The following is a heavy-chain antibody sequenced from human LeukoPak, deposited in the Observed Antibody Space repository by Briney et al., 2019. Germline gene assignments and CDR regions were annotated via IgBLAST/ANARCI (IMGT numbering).Heavy chain of an antibody. V-gene: IGHV3-23*01. J-gene: IGHJ5*02. D-gene: IGHD3-3*01. CDR1: GFTFSSYA. CDR2: ISGSGGST. Sequence: PGGSLRLSCAASGFTFSSYAMSWVRQAPGKGLEWVSAISGSGGSTYYADSVKGRFTISRDNSKNTLYLQMNSLRAEDTAVYYCAKDSYDFWSGYRGIIDPWGQGTLVTVSS. CDR3: AKDSYDFWSGYRGIIDP.